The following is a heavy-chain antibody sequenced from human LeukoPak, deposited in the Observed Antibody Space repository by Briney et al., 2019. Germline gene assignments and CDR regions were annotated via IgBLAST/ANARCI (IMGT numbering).Heavy chain of an antibody. Sequence: GGSLRLSCAASGFTFSSYTMNWVRQAPGKGLEWVSYINSGGSAIYYADSVKGRFTVSRDNAKNSLYLQMNSLRADDTAVYYCARGGSYVHYWGQGTLVTVSS. V-gene: IGHV3-48*03. J-gene: IGHJ4*02. D-gene: IGHD1-26*01. CDR1: GFTFSSYT. CDR3: ARGGSYVHY. CDR2: INSGGSAI.